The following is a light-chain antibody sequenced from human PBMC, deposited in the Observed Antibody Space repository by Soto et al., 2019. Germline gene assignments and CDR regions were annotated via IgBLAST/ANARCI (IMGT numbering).Light chain of an antibody. CDR1: SSNIGAGYD. CDR2: GNS. Sequence: HSVLTQPPSVSGDPGQRVTISCTGSSSNIGAGYDVHWYQQLPGTAPKLLIYGNSNRPSGVPDRFSGSKSGTSASLAITGLQAEDEADYYCQSYDSSLSALYVFGTGTKVTVL. J-gene: IGLJ1*01. V-gene: IGLV1-40*01. CDR3: QSYDSSLSALYV.